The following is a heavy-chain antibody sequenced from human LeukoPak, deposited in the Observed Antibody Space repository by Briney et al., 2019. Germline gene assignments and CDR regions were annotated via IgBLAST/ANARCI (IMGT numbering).Heavy chain of an antibody. CDR1: GDFISSYN. Sequence: SETLSLTCTVSGDFISSYNWSWIRQPPGEGLECIGHIYYNGNTNYTPSLKCRVTISVATSKNPFSLKVSPVTAADTAVYYCARDPIRQGRHYMDVWGKGTTVTVSS. V-gene: IGHV4-59*01. CDR2: IYYNGNT. J-gene: IGHJ6*03. CDR3: ARDPIRQGRHYMDV. D-gene: IGHD3-10*01.